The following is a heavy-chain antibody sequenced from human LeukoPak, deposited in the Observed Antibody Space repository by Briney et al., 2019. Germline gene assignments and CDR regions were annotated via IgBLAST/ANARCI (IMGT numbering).Heavy chain of an antibody. D-gene: IGHD6-13*01. Sequence: RSGGSLRLSCAASGFTFSSYTMNWVRQAPGKGLEWVSSISITGSYIYYADSVKGRFTISRDNAKYSLYLQMNNLRAEDTAVYYCARDLGPQAAPDYWGRGTLVTVSS. CDR2: ISITGSYI. V-gene: IGHV3-21*01. CDR3: ARDLGPQAAPDY. J-gene: IGHJ4*02. CDR1: GFTFSSYT.